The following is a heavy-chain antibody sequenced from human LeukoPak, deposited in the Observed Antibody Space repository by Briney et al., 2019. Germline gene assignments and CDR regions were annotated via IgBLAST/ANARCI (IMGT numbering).Heavy chain of an antibody. CDR1: GFTFSNYL. J-gene: IGHJ4*02. CDR3: VRGASGSLNGYHY. D-gene: IGHD1-26*01. CDR2: IKSDGATT. Sequence: PGGSLRLSCAASGFTFSNYLMDWVRQAPGKGLVWVSRIKSDGATTTYADSVKGRFTISRDNAKNTLYLQMNSLRAEDTAVYYCVRGASGSLNGYHYWGQGTLVTVSS. V-gene: IGHV3-74*03.